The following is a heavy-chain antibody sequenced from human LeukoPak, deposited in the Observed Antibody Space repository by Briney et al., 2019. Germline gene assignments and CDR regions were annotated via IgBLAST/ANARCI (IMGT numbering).Heavy chain of an antibody. CDR2: IIPIFGTA. Sequence: SVKVSCKASGGTFSSYAISWVRQAPGQGLEWMGRIIPIFGTANYAQKFQGRVTITTDESTSTAYMELSSLRSEDTAVYYCATDPFSSSWFGPGDYWGQGTLVTVSS. D-gene: IGHD6-13*01. V-gene: IGHV1-69*05. CDR1: GGTFSSYA. J-gene: IGHJ4*02. CDR3: ATDPFSSSWFGPGDY.